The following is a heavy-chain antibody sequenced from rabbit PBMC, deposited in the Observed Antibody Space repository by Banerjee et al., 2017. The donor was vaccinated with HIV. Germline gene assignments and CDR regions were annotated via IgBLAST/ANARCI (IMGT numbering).Heavy chain of an antibody. D-gene: IGHD8-1*01. CDR3: ARYAGSGYIPTL. V-gene: IGHV1S45*01. CDR2: ITTGSSGST. J-gene: IGHJ4*01. Sequence: QEQLVESGGGLVQPGGSLTLTCTASGIDFSSYYYMCWVRQAPGKGLEWIGCITTGSSGSTWYASWVNGRFTISKTSSTTVTLQMTSLTAADTATYFCARYAGSGYIPTLWGQGTLVTVS. CDR1: GIDFSSYYY.